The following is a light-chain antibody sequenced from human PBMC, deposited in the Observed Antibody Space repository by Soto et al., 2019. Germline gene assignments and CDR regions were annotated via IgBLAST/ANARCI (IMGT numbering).Light chain of an antibody. CDR1: SSDVGGYNY. Sequence: QSALTQPASVSGSPGQSSTISCTGTSSDVGGYNYVSWYQQHPGKAPKLMIYEVSNRPSGVSNRVSGSKSGNTASLTISGLQAEDEADYYCSSYTSSSRGVFGGGTKLTGL. V-gene: IGLV2-14*01. CDR3: SSYTSSSRGV. J-gene: IGLJ3*02. CDR2: EVS.